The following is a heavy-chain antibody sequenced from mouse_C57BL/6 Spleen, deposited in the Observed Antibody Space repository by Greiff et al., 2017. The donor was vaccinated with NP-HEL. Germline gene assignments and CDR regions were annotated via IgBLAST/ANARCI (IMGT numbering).Heavy chain of an antibody. CDR1: GFNIKDYY. Sequence: EVQLQQSGAELMRPGASVKLSCTASGFNIKDYYMHWVKQRPEQGLEWIGRIDPEDGDTEYAPKFQGKATMTADTSSNPAYLQLSSLTSEDTAVYYCTGLLLRFYFDYWGQGTTLTVSS. J-gene: IGHJ2*01. CDR2: IDPEDGDT. CDR3: TGLLLRFYFDY. V-gene: IGHV14-1*01. D-gene: IGHD1-1*01.